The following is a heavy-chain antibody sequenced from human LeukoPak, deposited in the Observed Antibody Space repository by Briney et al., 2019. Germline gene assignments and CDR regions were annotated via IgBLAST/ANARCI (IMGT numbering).Heavy chain of an antibody. Sequence: ASVKVSCKASGYTFTSYAMHWVRQAHGQRLERMGWINTGNGNTKYSQKFQGRVTTTRDTSASTAYMELSSLRSEDTAVYYCARAQAAAGPEEVYYYYYGMDVWGQGTTVTVSS. D-gene: IGHD6-13*01. CDR2: INTGNGNT. J-gene: IGHJ6*02. CDR1: GYTFTSYA. CDR3: ARAQAAAGPEEVYYYYYGMDV. V-gene: IGHV1-3*04.